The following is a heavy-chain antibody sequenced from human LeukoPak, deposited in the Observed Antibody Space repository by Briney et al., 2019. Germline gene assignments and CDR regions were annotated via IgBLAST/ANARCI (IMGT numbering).Heavy chain of an antibody. CDR2: INHSGST. Sequence: SETLSLTCAVYGGSFSGYYWSWIRQPPGKGLEWIGEINHSGSTNYNPSLKSRVTISVDTSKNQFSLKLSSVTAADTAVYYCARVSSGWYDYYYGMDVWGQGTTVTVSS. J-gene: IGHJ6*02. D-gene: IGHD6-19*01. CDR3: ARVSSGWYDYYYGMDV. V-gene: IGHV4-34*01. CDR1: GGSFSGYY.